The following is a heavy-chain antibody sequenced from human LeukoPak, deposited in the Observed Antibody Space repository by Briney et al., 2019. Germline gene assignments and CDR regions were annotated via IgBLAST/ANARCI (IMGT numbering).Heavy chain of an antibody. CDR2: ISSSSSTI. CDR3: ARDRPVSGSWYPTDAFDI. V-gene: IGHV3-48*01. CDR1: GLTFSSYS. D-gene: IGHD6-13*01. Sequence: TGGSLRLSCAASGLTFSSYSMNWVRQAPGKGLEWVSYISSSSSTIYYADSVKGRFTISRDNAKNSLYLQMNSLRAEDTAVYYCARDRPVSGSWYPTDAFDIWGQGTMVTVSS. J-gene: IGHJ3*02.